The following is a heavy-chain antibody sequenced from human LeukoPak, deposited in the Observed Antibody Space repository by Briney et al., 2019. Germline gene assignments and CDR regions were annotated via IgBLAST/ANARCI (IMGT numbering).Heavy chain of an antibody. CDR2: IYSGGST. D-gene: IGHD6-6*01. Sequence: GGSLLLSCAVSGFTVSSNYMSWVRQAPGKGLGWVSVIYSGGSTYYAHSVKGRFTIARDSSKNTLYLQMNSLRAEDTAVYYCARDSIARHYYYYGMDVWGQGTTVTVSS. J-gene: IGHJ6*02. CDR3: ARDSIARHYYYYGMDV. CDR1: GFTVSSNY. V-gene: IGHV3-53*01.